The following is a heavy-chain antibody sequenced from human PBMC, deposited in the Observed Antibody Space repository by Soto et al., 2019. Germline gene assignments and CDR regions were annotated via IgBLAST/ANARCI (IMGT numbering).Heavy chain of an antibody. CDR1: GDSISDYFY. J-gene: IGHJ4*02. V-gene: IGHV4-4*07. Sequence: SETLSLTCTVSGDSISDYFYWSWIRQPAGKGLEWIGRIYTDGTTKYNPSLKSRVTLSLDKSKNQFSLRLSSVTAADTAVYYCARGSKSGSYYGVDYWGQGTLVTVS. CDR3: ARGSKSGSYYGVDY. CDR2: IYTDGTT. D-gene: IGHD1-26*01.